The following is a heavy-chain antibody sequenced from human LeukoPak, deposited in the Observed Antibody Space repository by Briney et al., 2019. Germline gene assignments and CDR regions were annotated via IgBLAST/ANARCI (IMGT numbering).Heavy chain of an antibody. CDR1: DYSISSDYY. D-gene: IGHD2-15*01. CDR2: IYYSGST. Sequence: PSETLSLTCAVSDYSISSDYYWSWIRQPPGKGLEWIGYIYYSGSTNYNPSLKSRVTISVDTSKNQFSLKLSSVTAADTAVYYCARGGGYCSGGSCYPANWFDPWGQGTLVTVSS. J-gene: IGHJ5*02. CDR3: ARGGGYCSGGSCYPANWFDP. V-gene: IGHV4-61*01.